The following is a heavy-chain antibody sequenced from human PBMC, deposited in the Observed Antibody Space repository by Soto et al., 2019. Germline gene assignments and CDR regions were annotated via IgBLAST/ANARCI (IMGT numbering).Heavy chain of an antibody. CDR3: ARHPSSSSSTSHTVPDYGLDV. D-gene: IGHD6-6*01. CDR2: IDPSDSYT. J-gene: IGHJ6*02. V-gene: IGHV5-10-1*01. Sequence: PGESLKISCKGSGYSFTSYWISWVRQMPGKGLEWMGRIDPSDSYTNYSPSFQGHVTISADKSISTAYLQWSSLKASDTAMYYCARHPSSSSSTSHTVPDYGLDVWGQGTTVTVSS. CDR1: GYSFTSYW.